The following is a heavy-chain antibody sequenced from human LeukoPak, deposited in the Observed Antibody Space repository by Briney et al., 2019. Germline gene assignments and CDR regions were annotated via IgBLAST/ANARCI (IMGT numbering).Heavy chain of an antibody. Sequence: GGSLRLSCAASGFTFSSYAMSWVRLAPGKGLEWVSAISGSGGSTYYADSVKGRFTISRDNSKNTLYLQMNSLRAEDTAVYYCAKGLLWFGEFDYWGQGTLVTVSS. CDR3: AKGLLWFGEFDY. CDR1: GFTFSSYA. V-gene: IGHV3-23*01. J-gene: IGHJ4*02. CDR2: ISGSGGST. D-gene: IGHD3-10*01.